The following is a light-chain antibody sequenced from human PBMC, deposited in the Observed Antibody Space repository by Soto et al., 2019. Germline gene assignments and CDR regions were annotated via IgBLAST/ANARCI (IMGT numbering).Light chain of an antibody. CDR3: QQYSTYPLT. J-gene: IGKJ4*01. Sequence: DIQMTQSPSTLSASVGDRVAITCRASQTLTVWLAWYQQKPGKAPKLLISKASSLESGVPSRFSGSGSGTDFTLTIRGLQPDDFATYYCQQYSTYPLTFGGGT. CDR2: KAS. CDR1: QTLTVW. V-gene: IGKV1-5*03.